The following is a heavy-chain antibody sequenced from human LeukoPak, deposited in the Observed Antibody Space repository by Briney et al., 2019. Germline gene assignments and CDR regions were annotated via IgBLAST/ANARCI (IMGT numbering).Heavy chain of an antibody. CDR2: IYSGGST. Sequence: QSGGSLRLSCAASGFTVSSNYMSWVRQAPGKGLEWVSVIYSGGSTYYADSVKGRFTISRDNSKNTLYLQMNSLRAEDTAVYYCARGSYDSSGYYYYYYYYYMDVWGKGTTVTVSS. CDR3: ARGSYDSSGYYYYYYYYYMDV. V-gene: IGHV3-53*01. D-gene: IGHD3-22*01. CDR1: GFTVSSNY. J-gene: IGHJ6*03.